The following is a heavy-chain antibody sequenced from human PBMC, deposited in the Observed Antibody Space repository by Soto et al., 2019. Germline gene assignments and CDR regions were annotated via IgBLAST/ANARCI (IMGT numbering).Heavy chain of an antibody. CDR1: GFTFSSYA. CDR2: ISASGGST. CDR3: AKSPAQYCSGGSCYLDY. D-gene: IGHD2-15*01. V-gene: IGHV3-23*01. Sequence: SLRLSCAASGFTFSSYAMSLVRQAPGKGLDWVSAISASGGSTYYADSVKGRFTISRDISKNTLYLQMNSLRAEDTAVYYCAKSPAQYCSGGSCYLDYWGQGTLVTVSS. J-gene: IGHJ4*02.